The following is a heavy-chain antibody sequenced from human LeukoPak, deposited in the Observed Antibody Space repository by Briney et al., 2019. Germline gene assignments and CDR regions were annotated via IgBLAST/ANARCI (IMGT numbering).Heavy chain of an antibody. Sequence: GGSLRLSCAASGFTFSSYGMHWVRQAPGKGLEWVAFIRYDGSNKYYADSVKGRFTISRDNSKNTLYLQMNSLRAEDTAVYYCARGPTPYSSSWYGDAFDIWGQGTMVTVSS. D-gene: IGHD6-13*01. V-gene: IGHV3-30*02. J-gene: IGHJ3*02. CDR3: ARGPTPYSSSWYGDAFDI. CDR1: GFTFSSYG. CDR2: IRYDGSNK.